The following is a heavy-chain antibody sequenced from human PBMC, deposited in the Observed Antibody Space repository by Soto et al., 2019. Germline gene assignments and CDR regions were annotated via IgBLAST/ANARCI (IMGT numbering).Heavy chain of an antibody. CDR3: ATKVPEWELLAVWAFDI. D-gene: IGHD1-26*01. V-gene: IGHV1-18*01. CDR1: GYTFTSYG. Sequence: ASVKVSCKASGYTFTSYGISWVRQAPGQGLEWMGWISAYNGNTNYAQKLQGRVTMTEDTSTDTAYMELSSLRSEDTAVYYCATKVPEWELLAVWAFDIWGQGTMVTVSS. J-gene: IGHJ3*02. CDR2: ISAYNGNT.